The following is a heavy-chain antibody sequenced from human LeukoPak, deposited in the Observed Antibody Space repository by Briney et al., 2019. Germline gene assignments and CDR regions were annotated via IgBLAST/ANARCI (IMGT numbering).Heavy chain of an antibody. D-gene: IGHD6-13*01. CDR2: IDPSDSYT. CDR1: GYIFTNYW. J-gene: IGHJ4*02. V-gene: IGHV5-10-1*01. CDR3: VRQGTRIAAAGIDY. Sequence: GEPLRISCKGSGYIFTNYWISWVRQMPGKGLEWMGRIDPSDSYTNYSPSFQGHVTISADTSIGTAYLQWSSLKASDTAMYYCVRQGTRIAAAGIDYWGQGTLVTVSS.